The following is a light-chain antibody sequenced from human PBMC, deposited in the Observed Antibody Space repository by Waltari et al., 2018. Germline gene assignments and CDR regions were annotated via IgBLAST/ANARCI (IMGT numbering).Light chain of an antibody. CDR2: GAS. CDR3: QQYNKWPLT. Sequence: ETVMTQSPGTLSVSPGDRVSLSCRASQGVSSELAWYQQKPGQTPRLLIYGASTRVTGIPARCSGSGSGTEFTLTISSLQSEDFGVYYCQQYNKWPLTFGGGTKVEIK. CDR1: QGVSSE. J-gene: IGKJ4*01. V-gene: IGKV3-15*01.